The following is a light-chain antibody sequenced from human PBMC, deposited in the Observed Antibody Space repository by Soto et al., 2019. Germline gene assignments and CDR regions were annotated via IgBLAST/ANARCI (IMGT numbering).Light chain of an antibody. V-gene: IGKV3-20*01. CDR1: QSVSSSY. Sequence: EIGLTHSPGPLSLSPGERATLSCRASQSVSSSYLAWYHQKPGQAPRLLIYGASSRATGIPDRFSGSGSGTDFTLTISRLEPEDFAVYYCQQYGSSPRTFGQGTKVDIK. CDR2: GAS. CDR3: QQYGSSPRT. J-gene: IGKJ1*01.